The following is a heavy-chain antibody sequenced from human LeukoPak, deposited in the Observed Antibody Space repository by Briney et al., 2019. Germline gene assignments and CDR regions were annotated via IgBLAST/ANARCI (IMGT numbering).Heavy chain of an antibody. V-gene: IGHV3-30*18. CDR3: AKGSRWQQLAYFDY. Sequence: PGRSLRLSCAASGFTFRSYGMHWVRQAPGKGLEWVALISYDGSNKYCADSVKGRFTISRDNSENTLYLQMNSLRAEDTAVYYCAKGSRWQQLAYFDYWGQGTLVTVSS. D-gene: IGHD6-13*01. CDR1: GFTFRSYG. CDR2: ISYDGSNK. J-gene: IGHJ4*02.